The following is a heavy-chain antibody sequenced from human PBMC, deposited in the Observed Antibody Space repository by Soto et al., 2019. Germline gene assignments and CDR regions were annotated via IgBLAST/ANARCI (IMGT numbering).Heavy chain of an antibody. CDR1: GYSFTSYW. J-gene: IGHJ4*02. V-gene: IGHV5-51*01. Sequence: GESLKISCKGSGYSFTSYWIGWVRQMPGKGLEWMGIIYPGDSDTRCSPSFQGQVTISADKSISTAYLQWSSLKASDTAMYYCARHAGNYDRSGYLYYFDYWGQGTLATVSA. CDR3: ARHAGNYDRSGYLYYFDY. D-gene: IGHD3-22*01. CDR2: IYPGDSDT.